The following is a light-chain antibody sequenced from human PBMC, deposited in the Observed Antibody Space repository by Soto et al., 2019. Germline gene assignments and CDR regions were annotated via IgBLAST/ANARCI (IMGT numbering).Light chain of an antibody. J-gene: IGKJ1*01. V-gene: IGKV3-20*01. CDR1: QSVSSS. CDR3: QHDGSSRT. CDR2: GAS. Sequence: EGGLTMSPGTLSLSPGERATLSCRASQSVSSSLAWYQQKPGQAPRLLIYGASSRATGIPDRFSGSGSGPDFTLTISRLEPEDFAVYISQHDGSSRTFCQ.